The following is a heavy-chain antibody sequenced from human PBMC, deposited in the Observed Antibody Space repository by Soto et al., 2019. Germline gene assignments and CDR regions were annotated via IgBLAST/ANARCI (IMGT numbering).Heavy chain of an antibody. D-gene: IGHD1-1*01. CDR3: ARWSNNKVVDP. CDR2: IWYDGSEK. CDR1: GFTFRNHG. J-gene: IGHJ5*02. V-gene: IGHV3-33*01. Sequence: GGSLRLSCEASGFTFRNHGMHWVRQAPGKGLEWLAVIWYDGSEKYYADSVKGRFTISRDNSKNTLYLQMNSLTVEDTAVYYCARWSNNKVVDPWGQGTVVTVSS.